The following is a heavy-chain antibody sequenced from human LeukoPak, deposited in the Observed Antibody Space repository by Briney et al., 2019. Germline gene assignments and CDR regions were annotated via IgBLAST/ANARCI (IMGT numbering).Heavy chain of an antibody. V-gene: IGHV1-8*01. D-gene: IGHD3-9*01. J-gene: IGHJ4*02. CDR1: GYTFTSYD. CDR2: MNPNSGNT. Sequence: ASVKVSCKASGYTFTSYDINWVRQATGQGLEWMGWMNPNSGNTGYAQKFQGRVTMTRNTSISTAYMELSRLRSDDTAVYYCAREYILTAYYGDYWGQGTLVTVSS. CDR3: AREYILTAYYGDY.